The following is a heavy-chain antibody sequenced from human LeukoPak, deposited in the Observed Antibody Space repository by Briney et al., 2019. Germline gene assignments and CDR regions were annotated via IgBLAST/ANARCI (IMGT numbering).Heavy chain of an antibody. V-gene: IGHV3-13*03. Sequence: PGGSLRLSCAACGFTFSRYDMDWVRHATGESLEWVSVIGTDGDTYYPGSVKGQFTISRENAKNSLYLQMNSLRPEDTAVYYCARRAKTERGHSYGLDYWGQGTLVTVSS. D-gene: IGHD5-18*01. J-gene: IGHJ4*02. CDR1: GFTFSRYD. CDR3: ARRAKTERGHSYGLDY. CDR2: IGTDGDT.